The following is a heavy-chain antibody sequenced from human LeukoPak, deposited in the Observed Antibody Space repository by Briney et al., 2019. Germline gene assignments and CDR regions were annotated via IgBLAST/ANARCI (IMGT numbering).Heavy chain of an antibody. CDR3: ARLKGSGWLFYFDS. J-gene: IGHJ4*02. CDR2: IHDSGSA. V-gene: IGHV4-59*01. CDR1: GGSINKYY. D-gene: IGHD6-19*01. Sequence: PSETLSLTCSVSGGSINKYYWNWIRQPPGKGLEWIGGIHDSGSADYNPSLKSRVTILLDTSKTQFSLKLTSVTAADTAVYYCARLKGSGWLFYFDSWGPGNLVTVSS.